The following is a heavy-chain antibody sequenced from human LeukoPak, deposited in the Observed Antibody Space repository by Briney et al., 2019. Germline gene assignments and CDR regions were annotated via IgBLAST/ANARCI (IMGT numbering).Heavy chain of an antibody. J-gene: IGHJ6*03. CDR3: ARDEAGARFGAYYMDV. D-gene: IGHD3-10*01. Sequence: SETLSLTCTGSGGAISGGAYCWSWIRQHPGKGLEWIGFICNSGSTDYNPSLKTRATISVDMSNCQFSLKLRSVTAADTAVYYCARDEAGARFGAYYMDVWGKGTTVTVSS. CDR2: ICNSGST. V-gene: IGHV4-31*03. CDR1: GGAISGGAYC.